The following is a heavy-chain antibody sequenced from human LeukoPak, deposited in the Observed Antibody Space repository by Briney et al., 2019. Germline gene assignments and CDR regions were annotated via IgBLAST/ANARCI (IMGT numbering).Heavy chain of an antibody. D-gene: IGHD2-2*02. Sequence: ASVKVSCKASGYTFTSYDINWVRQATGQGLEWMGWMNPNSGNTGYAQKFQGRVTMTRNTSISTAYMELSSLRSEDTAVYYCARGARYCSSTSCYTNYYYYYGMDVWGQGTTVTVSS. CDR3: ARGARYCSSTSCYTNYYYYYGMDV. CDR2: MNPNSGNT. CDR1: GYTFTSYD. V-gene: IGHV1-8*01. J-gene: IGHJ6*02.